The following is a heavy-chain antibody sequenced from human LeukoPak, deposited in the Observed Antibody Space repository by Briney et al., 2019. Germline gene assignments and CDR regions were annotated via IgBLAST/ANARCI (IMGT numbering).Heavy chain of an antibody. CDR3: ARDPRGGYCSGGICWFDP. D-gene: IGHD2-15*01. J-gene: IGHJ5*02. Sequence: GGSLRLSCAASGFTFSDYYMSWIRQAPGKGLEWVAYISSSGSTIYYTDSVKGRFTISRDNAKNSLYLQMNSLRAEDTAVYYCARDPRGGYCSGGICWFDPWGQGTLVTVSS. CDR2: ISSSGSTI. CDR1: GFTFSDYY. V-gene: IGHV3-11*01.